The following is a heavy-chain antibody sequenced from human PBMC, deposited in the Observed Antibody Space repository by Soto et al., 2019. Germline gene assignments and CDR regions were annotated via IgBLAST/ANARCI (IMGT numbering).Heavy chain of an antibody. J-gene: IGHJ4*02. D-gene: IGHD4-17*01. V-gene: IGHV1-69*01. CDR1: GGTFSSHS. Sequence: VQLMQSGAEVKQPGSSVKVSCKASGGTFSSHSINWVRQAPGQGLEWMGGIITLFGTANYAQNFQGRVTITADQATSTAYMELNSLRSDATAVYYCAREVGYGVFSAALLDWGQGTLVTVSS. CDR2: IITLFGTA. CDR3: AREVGYGVFSAALLD.